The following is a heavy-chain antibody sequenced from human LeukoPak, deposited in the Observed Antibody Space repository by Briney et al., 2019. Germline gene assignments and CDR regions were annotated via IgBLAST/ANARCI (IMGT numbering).Heavy chain of an antibody. D-gene: IGHD1-26*01. CDR1: GFTFSSYW. J-gene: IGHJ5*02. CDR3: AKSRSMYIGDWFDP. Sequence: GGSLRLSCAASGFTFSSYWMSWVRQTPGKGLEWVSAISGSGGSTYYADSVKGRFTISRDNSKNTLYLQMNSLRAEDTAVYYCAKSRSMYIGDWFDPWGQGTLVTVSS. CDR2: ISGSGGST. V-gene: IGHV3-23*01.